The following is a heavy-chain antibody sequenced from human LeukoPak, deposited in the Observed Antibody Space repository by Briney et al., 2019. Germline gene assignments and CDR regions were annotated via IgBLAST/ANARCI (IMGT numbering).Heavy chain of an antibody. J-gene: IGHJ4*02. Sequence: SETLSLTCAVYGGSFSGYYWSWIRQPPGKGLEWIGEINHSGSTNYNPSLKSRVTISVDTSKNQFSLKLSSVTAADTAVYYCARVVPREIEYDWWGQGTLVTVSS. CDR1: GGSFSGYY. CDR2: INHSGST. D-gene: IGHD2-15*01. CDR3: ARVVPREIEYDW. V-gene: IGHV4-34*01.